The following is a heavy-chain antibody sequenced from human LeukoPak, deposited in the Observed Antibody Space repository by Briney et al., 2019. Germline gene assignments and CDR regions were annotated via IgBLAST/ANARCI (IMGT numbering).Heavy chain of an antibody. CDR1: GFTFSSYS. Sequence: GGSLRLSCAASGFTFSSYSMNWVRQAPGKGLEWVSSISSSSSYIYYADSVKGRFTISRDNAKNLLYLQMNSLRAEDTAVYYCARGGAIIQWELLDYWGQGTLVTVSS. CDR3: ARGGAIIQWELLDY. J-gene: IGHJ4*02. V-gene: IGHV3-21*01. CDR2: ISSSSSYI. D-gene: IGHD1-26*01.